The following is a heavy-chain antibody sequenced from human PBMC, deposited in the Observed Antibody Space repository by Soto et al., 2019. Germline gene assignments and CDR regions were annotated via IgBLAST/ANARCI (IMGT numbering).Heavy chain of an antibody. J-gene: IGHJ6*03. CDR1: GYTFTSYD. CDR2: MNPNSGNT. Sequence: GASVKVSCKASGYTFTSYDINWVRQATGQGLEWMGWMNPNSGNTGYAQKFQGRVTMTRNTSISTAYMELSSLRSEDTAVYYRARGTVPPYYYYYYMDVWGKGTTVTVSS. V-gene: IGHV1-8*01. D-gene: IGHD4-17*01. CDR3: ARGTVPPYYYYYYMDV.